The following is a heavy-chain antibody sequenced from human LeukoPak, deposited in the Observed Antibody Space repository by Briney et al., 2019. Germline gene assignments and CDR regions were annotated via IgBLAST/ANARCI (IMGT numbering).Heavy chain of an antibody. V-gene: IGHV4-30-2*01. D-gene: IGHD3-10*01. J-gene: IGHJ5*01. CDR3: ARSRQASGLFNS. CDR1: GYAITSGGFS. CDR2: IYDRGPA. Sequence: PSQTLSLTCTVSGYAITSGGFSWNWIRQPPGKGLEWIGCIYDRGPAYYNPSLKSRFTISVDRPKNQFFLNVTSLTAADTAVYYCARSRQASGLFNSWGQGTLVVVSS.